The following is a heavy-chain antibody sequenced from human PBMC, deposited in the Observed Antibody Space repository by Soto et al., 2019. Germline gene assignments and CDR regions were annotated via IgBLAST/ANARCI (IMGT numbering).Heavy chain of an antibody. CDR2: IDAGNGDT. D-gene: IGHD2-15*01. CDR3: ARSGGTWGPWFDT. CDR1: GYIFAAYA. J-gene: IGHJ5*02. Sequence: QAHLVQAGTEVKKTGASERVSCQTSGYIFAAYALHWVRQAPGQMLEWMGCIDAGNGDTKYSQRFQGRLTITRDTSATTAYMERSSLTSGDTAVYYCARSGGTWGPWFDTWGQGTLVTVSS. V-gene: IGHV1-3*01.